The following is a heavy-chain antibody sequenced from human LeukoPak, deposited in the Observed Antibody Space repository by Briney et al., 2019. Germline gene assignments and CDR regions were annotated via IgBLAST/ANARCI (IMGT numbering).Heavy chain of an antibody. Sequence: ASVKVSCKASGYTFTGYYTHWVRQAPGQGLEWMGWINPNSGGTNYAQKFQGRVTMTRDTSISTAYMELSRLRSDDTAVYYCARVGSGGGYRAGMYYLDYGGKGPLVPVSS. CDR2: INPNSGGT. CDR3: ARVGSGGGYRAGMYYLDY. CDR1: GYTFTGYY. D-gene: IGHD5-18*01. J-gene: IGHJ4*02. V-gene: IGHV1-2*02.